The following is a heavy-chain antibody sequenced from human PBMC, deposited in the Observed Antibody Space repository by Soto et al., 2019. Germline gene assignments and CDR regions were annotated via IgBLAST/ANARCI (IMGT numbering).Heavy chain of an antibody. CDR1: GFSFDDYA. Sequence: SLRLSCAASGFSFDDYAMHWVRQAPGKGPEWVSGISWNSKNIGYADSVKGRFTISRDNAKDSLYLQMSSLRGEDTALYYCAKAGQTYYDFWSGYYPDYWGQGTLVTVSS. V-gene: IGHV3-9*01. D-gene: IGHD3-3*01. CDR3: AKAGQTYYDFWSGYYPDY. J-gene: IGHJ4*02. CDR2: ISWNSKNI.